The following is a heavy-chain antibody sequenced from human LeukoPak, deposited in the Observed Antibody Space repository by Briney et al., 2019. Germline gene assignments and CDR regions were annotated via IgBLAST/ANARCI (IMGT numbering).Heavy chain of an antibody. CDR3: ASRDPTKGAFDY. J-gene: IGHJ4*02. CDR2: IYYSGST. CDR1: GGSISSSSYY. D-gene: IGHD2-2*01. V-gene: IGHV4-39*01. Sequence: SETLSLTCTVSGGSISSSSYYWGWIRQPPGKELEWIGSIYYSGSTYYSQSLKSRVTISVDTSKNQFSLRLSSVTAADTAIYYCASRDPTKGAFDYWGQGTLVTVSS.